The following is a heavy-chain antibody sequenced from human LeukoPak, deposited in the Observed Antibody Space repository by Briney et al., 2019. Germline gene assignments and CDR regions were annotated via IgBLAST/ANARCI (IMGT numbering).Heavy chain of an antibody. J-gene: IGHJ5*02. Sequence: SQTLSLACAISGDSVSSNSAAWNWMRQSPSRGLEWLGRTYYRSKRYNDYAVSVKSRITINPDTSKNQFSLQLNSVTPEDTAVYYCARNLAAAAVGFDPWGQGTLVTVSS. D-gene: IGHD6-13*01. CDR2: TYYRSKRYN. CDR3: ARNLAAAAVGFDP. CDR1: GDSVSSNSAA. V-gene: IGHV6-1*01.